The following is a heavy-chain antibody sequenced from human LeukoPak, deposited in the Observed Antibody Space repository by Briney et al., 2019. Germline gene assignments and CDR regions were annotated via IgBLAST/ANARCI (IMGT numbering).Heavy chain of an antibody. J-gene: IGHJ3*02. D-gene: IGHD2-2*01. CDR1: GYTFTGYY. Sequence: ASVKVSCKASGYTFTGYYMHWVRQAPGQGLEWMGWINPNSGGTNYAQKFQGRVTMTRDTSISTAYMELSRLRSDDTAVYYCARDREGFVVVPHRAFDIWGQGTMVTVSS. V-gene: IGHV1-2*02. CDR2: INPNSGGT. CDR3: ARDREGFVVVPHRAFDI.